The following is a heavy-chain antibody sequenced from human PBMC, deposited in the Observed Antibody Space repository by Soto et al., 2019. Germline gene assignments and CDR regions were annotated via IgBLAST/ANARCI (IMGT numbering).Heavy chain of an antibody. CDR1: GFTFSSYA. CDR3: VKGGYSSSLVAA. V-gene: IGHV3-64D*06. Sequence: VSLRLSCSASGFTFSSYAMHWVRQAPGKGLEYVSAISSNGGSTYYADSVKGRFTISRDNSKNTLYLQMSSLRAEDTAVYYCVKGGYSSSLVAAWGQGTLVTVSS. J-gene: IGHJ5*02. CDR2: ISSNGGST. D-gene: IGHD6-6*01.